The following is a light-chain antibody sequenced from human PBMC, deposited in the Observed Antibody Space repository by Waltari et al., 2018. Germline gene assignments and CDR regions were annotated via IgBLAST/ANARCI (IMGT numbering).Light chain of an antibody. V-gene: IGKV3-15*01. CDR1: QSIRRD. CDR3: QQYNNWPRT. Sequence: EIVMTQSPAILSVSPGETATLSCGASQSIRRDLAWYQQKPGQAPRLLVSSATARAAGVPARFSGSGSGTEFTLTISSLQSEDFAIYYCQQYNNWPRTFGQGTKVGVK. CDR2: SAT. J-gene: IGKJ1*01.